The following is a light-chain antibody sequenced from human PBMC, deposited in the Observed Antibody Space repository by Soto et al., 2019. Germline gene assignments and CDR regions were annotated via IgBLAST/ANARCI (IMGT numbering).Light chain of an antibody. J-gene: IGLJ3*02. CDR3: CSYAGSSTLGV. V-gene: IGLV2-23*01. CDR1: SSDVGSYNL. Sequence: QSALTQPVSVSGSPGQSITISCTGTSSDVGSYNLVSWYQQHPGKAPKLMIYEGSKRPSGVSNRFSGSKSGNTASLTISGLQAEDEADYYCCSYAGSSTLGVFGGGTKVTVL. CDR2: EGS.